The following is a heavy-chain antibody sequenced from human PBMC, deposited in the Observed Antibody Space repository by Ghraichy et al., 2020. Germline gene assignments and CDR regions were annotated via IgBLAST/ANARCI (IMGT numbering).Heavy chain of an antibody. CDR1: GFTFTSSA. J-gene: IGHJ6*02. CDR2: IVVGSGNT. D-gene: IGHD3-10*01. CDR3: AAPVRGVIPYYYYGMYV. Sequence: SVKVSCKASGFTFTSSAVQWVRQARGQRLEWIGWIVVGSGNTNYAQKFQERVTITRDMSTSTAYMELSSLRSEDTAVYYCAAPVRGVIPYYYYGMYVWGQGTTVTVSS. V-gene: IGHV1-58*01.